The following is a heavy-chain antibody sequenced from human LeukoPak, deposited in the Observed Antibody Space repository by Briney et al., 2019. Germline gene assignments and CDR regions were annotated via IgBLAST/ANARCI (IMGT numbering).Heavy chain of an antibody. D-gene: IGHD6-13*01. Sequence: PGGSLRLSCAASGFTFSSYAMSWVRQAPGKGLEWVSVISGGGGITYYVDSVKGRFTIPRDNAKNTVLLQMDSLRADDTAVYYCAKEGRIAAGTGDYFDYWGQGTLVTVSS. CDR3: AKEGRIAAGTGDYFDY. CDR2: ISGGGGIT. V-gene: IGHV3-23*01. J-gene: IGHJ4*02. CDR1: GFTFSSYA.